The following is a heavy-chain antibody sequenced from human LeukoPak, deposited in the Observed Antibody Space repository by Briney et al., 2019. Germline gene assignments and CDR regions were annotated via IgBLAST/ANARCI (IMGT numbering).Heavy chain of an antibody. Sequence: VASLRVSSKASGYTFTIDGISWEPQAPGQGRERMGWISAYNGNKNYAQKLQGRVTMTTDTSTSKAYMELRSLRSADTAVYYCARELFTNYYGSGRVDYWGQGTLVTVSS. V-gene: IGHV1-18*01. CDR1: GYTFTIDG. CDR2: ISAYNGNK. J-gene: IGHJ4*02. CDR3: ARELFTNYYGSGRVDY. D-gene: IGHD3-10*01.